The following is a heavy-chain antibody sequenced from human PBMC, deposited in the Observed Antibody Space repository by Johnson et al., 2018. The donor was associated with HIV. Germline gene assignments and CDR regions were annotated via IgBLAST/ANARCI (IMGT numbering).Heavy chain of an antibody. D-gene: IGHD1-26*01. CDR2: IRCDGSNK. J-gene: IGHJ3*02. Sequence: VQLVESGGGVVRPGGSLRLSCAASGFTFDDYCMHWVRQAPGKGLEWVAFIRCDGSNKYYADSVQGRFTISRDNSKNTLYLQLNSLRAEETAVYYCSRVGVVATHAFDIWGQGTMVTVSS. CDR1: GFTFDDYC. V-gene: IGHV3-30*02. CDR3: SRVGVVATHAFDI.